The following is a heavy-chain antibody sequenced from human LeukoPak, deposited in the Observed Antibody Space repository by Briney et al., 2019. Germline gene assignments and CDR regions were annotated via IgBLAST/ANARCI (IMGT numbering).Heavy chain of an antibody. V-gene: IGHV3-23*01. CDR3: AKEGDIVVVVAATAPNWFDP. Sequence: GGSLRLSCAASGFTFSSYAMSWVRQAPGKGLEWVSAISGSGGSTYYADSVKGRFTISRDNSKNTLYLQMNSLRAEDKAVYYCAKEGDIVVVVAATAPNWFDPWGQGTLVTVSS. CDR1: GFTFSSYA. D-gene: IGHD2-15*01. J-gene: IGHJ5*02. CDR2: ISGSGGST.